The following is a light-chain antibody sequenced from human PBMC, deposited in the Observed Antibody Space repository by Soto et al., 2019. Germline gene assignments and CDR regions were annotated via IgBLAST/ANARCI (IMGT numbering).Light chain of an antibody. CDR1: QSLLHSNGYNY. CDR3: MQAIQTPPWT. Sequence: DIVMTQSPLSLPVTPGEPASISCRSSQSLLHSNGYNYLDWYLQKPGQSPQLLIYLGSNRASGVPDRFSASGSGTDFTLKISRVEAEDVGVYYCMQAIQTPPWTFGQGTKVDIK. V-gene: IGKV2-28*01. J-gene: IGKJ1*01. CDR2: LGS.